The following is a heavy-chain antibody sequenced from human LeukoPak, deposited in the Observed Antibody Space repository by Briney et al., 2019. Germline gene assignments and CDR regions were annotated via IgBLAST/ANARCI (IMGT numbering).Heavy chain of an antibody. CDR2: ISTSGSNI. D-gene: IGHD1-1*01. CDR3: VRVKGTYFDF. Sequence: GGSLRLPYAASGFPCSSYSMNWLRPAPGKGLECISYISTSGSNIYYLDSVKGRFTVSRDNAINFLFLQMARPRAEDTAVYYCVRVKGTYFDFWGQGTLVTVSS. J-gene: IGHJ4*02. CDR1: GFPCSSYS. V-gene: IGHV3-48*01.